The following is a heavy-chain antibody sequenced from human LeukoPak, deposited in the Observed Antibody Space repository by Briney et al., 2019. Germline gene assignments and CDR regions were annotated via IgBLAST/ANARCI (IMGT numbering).Heavy chain of an antibody. V-gene: IGHV3-7*03. CDR1: GFTFSNFW. Sequence: GGSLRLSCTASGFTFSNFWMGWVRQAPGKGLEWVANIKQDETEKFYLGSVKGRFTISRDNAKNSLYLQMNSLRVEDTALYYCAKHSSSWYSCFDYWGQGTLLTVSS. CDR2: IKQDETEK. D-gene: IGHD6-13*01. CDR3: AKHSSSWYSCFDY. J-gene: IGHJ4*02.